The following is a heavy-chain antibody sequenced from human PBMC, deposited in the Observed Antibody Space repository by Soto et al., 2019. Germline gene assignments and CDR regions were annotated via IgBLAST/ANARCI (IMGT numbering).Heavy chain of an antibody. CDR1: GFTFSDCY. CDR3: ARGTYRSKTDFDY. J-gene: IGHJ4*02. Sequence: GSLRLSCAASGFTFSDCYMTWIRQAPGSGLEWVSYISSSSGTISYANSVKGRFTISRDNAQNSLYLQMTSLRAEDTAVYYCARGTYRSKTDFDYWGQGTLVTVSS. CDR2: ISSSSGTI. V-gene: IGHV3-11*01. D-gene: IGHD6-13*01.